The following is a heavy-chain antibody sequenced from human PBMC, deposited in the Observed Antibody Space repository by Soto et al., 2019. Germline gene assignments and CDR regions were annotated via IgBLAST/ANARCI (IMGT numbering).Heavy chain of an antibody. J-gene: IGHJ4*02. D-gene: IGHD7-27*01. CDR3: ARSPLTGGLDY. Sequence: SETLSLTCAVYGGSFSGYYWSWIRQPPGKGLEWIGEINHSGSTNYNPSLKSRVTISVDTSKNQFSLKLSSVTAADTAVYYCARSPLTGGLDYWGQGTLVTVSS. V-gene: IGHV4-34*01. CDR1: GGSFSGYY. CDR2: INHSGST.